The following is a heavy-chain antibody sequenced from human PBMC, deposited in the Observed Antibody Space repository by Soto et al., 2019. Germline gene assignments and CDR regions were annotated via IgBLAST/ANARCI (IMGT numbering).Heavy chain of an antibody. J-gene: IGHJ4*02. V-gene: IGHV3-23*01. D-gene: IGHD3-10*01. CDR2: ISVSGSGGST. CDR3: VKDAGREGKWYFDY. CDR1: GFTFTSYA. Sequence: LRLSCAASGFTFTSYAMSWVRQAPGTGLEWVSTISVSGSGGSTYYADSVKGRFTISRDNSKNTLYLQMNSLRAEDTAVYYCVKDAGREGKWYFDYWGQGTLVTVAS.